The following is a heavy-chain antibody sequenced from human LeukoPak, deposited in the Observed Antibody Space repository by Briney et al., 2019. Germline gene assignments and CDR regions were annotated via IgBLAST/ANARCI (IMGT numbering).Heavy chain of an antibody. CDR2: IYYSGST. CDR1: GGSISSYY. Sequence: SETLSLTCTVSGGSISSYYWSWIRQPPGKGLEWIGYIYYSGSTNYNPSLKSRVTISVDTSKNQFSLKLSSVTAADTAVYYCARGGGYSGSYYPSDAFDIWGQGTMVTVSS. CDR3: ARGGGYSGSYYPSDAFDI. J-gene: IGHJ3*02. D-gene: IGHD1-26*01. V-gene: IGHV4-59*01.